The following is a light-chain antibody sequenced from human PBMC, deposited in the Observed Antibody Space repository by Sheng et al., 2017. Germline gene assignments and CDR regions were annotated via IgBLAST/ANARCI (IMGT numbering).Light chain of an antibody. CDR1: QNINNF. J-gene: IGKJ5*01. Sequence: DIQMTQSPSSLSASVGDRVTITCRASQNINNFLNWYQHKPGRAPKLLISAASSLQSGVPSRFSGSGSGTDFTLIISSLHPEDFATYYCQQSYITSITFGQGTRLEIK. V-gene: IGKV1-39*01. CDR2: AAS. CDR3: QQSYITSIT.